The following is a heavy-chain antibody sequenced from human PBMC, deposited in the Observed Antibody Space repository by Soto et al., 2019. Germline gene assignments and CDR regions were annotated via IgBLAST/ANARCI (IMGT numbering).Heavy chain of an antibody. CDR3: AREEYSYGYDWFDP. V-gene: IGHV4-38-2*02. D-gene: IGHD5-18*01. J-gene: IGHJ5*02. CDR1: GYSISSGYY. Sequence: PSETLSLTCAVSGYSISSGYYWGWIRQPPGKGLEWIGCIYHSGRTYYNPSLKSRATISVDTSKNQFSLKLSSVTAADTAVYYCAREEYSYGYDWFDPWGQGTLVTVSS. CDR2: IYHSGRT.